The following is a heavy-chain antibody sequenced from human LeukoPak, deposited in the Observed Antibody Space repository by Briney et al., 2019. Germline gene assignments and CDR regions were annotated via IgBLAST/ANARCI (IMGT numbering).Heavy chain of an antibody. CDR2: IRSKGFGGTT. V-gene: IGHV3-49*03. CDR1: GFTFGDYA. J-gene: IGHJ4*02. Sequence: GGSLRLSCIASGFTFGDYAMSWFRHAPGKGLEWVGFIRSKGFGGTTDYAASVKGRFTISRDDSKNIASLQMNSLKAEDAAVYYCARSKLLDFWGQGTLVTVSS. CDR3: ARSKLLDF. D-gene: IGHD3-10*01.